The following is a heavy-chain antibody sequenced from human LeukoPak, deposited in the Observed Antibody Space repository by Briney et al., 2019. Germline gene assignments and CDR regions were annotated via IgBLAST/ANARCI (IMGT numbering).Heavy chain of an antibody. CDR2: ISSGSETI. D-gene: IGHD3-10*01. CDR1: GFSFSSHS. Sequence: GGSLRLSREASGFSFSSHSMNWVRQAPGKGLEWVSYISSGSETIYYADSVKGRFTISRDNAKNSLFLQMNSLRAEDTAVYYCARDRGSITMVRGVNYYWGQGTLVTVSS. V-gene: IGHV3-48*04. J-gene: IGHJ4*02. CDR3: ARDRGSITMVRGVNYY.